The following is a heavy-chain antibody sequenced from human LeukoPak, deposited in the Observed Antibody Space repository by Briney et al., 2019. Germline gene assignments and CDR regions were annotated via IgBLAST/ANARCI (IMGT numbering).Heavy chain of an antibody. CDR2: IYYSGST. J-gene: IGHJ4*02. CDR1: GGSISSGGYS. CDR3: ARGSHGYSSSWSNFDY. V-gene: IGHV4-61*08. Sequence: PSETLSLTCAVSGGSISSGGYSWSWIRQPPGKGLEWIGYIYYSGSTNYNPSLKSRVTISVDTSKNQFSLKLSSVTAADTAVYYCARGSHGYSSSWSNFDYWGQGTLVTVSS. D-gene: IGHD6-13*01.